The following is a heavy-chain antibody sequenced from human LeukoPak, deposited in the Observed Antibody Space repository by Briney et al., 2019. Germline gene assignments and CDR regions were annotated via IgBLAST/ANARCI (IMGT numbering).Heavy chain of an antibody. Sequence: SETLSLTCAVYGGSFSGYYWSWIRQPPGKGLEWIGEINHSGSANYNPSLKSRVTILIDTSKNQFSLKLSSVTAADTAVYYCARHAFYPFYGGNSGLGRKNYGMDVWGQGTTVTVSS. D-gene: IGHD4-23*01. V-gene: IGHV4-34*01. CDR3: ARHAFYPFYGGNSGLGRKNYGMDV. J-gene: IGHJ6*02. CDR1: GGSFSGYY. CDR2: INHSGSA.